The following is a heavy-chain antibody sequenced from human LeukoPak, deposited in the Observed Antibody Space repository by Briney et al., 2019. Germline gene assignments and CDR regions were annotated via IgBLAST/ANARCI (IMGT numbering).Heavy chain of an antibody. CDR3: AKVIVVVINYGMDV. D-gene: IGHD3-22*01. CDR1: GFTFSNYS. J-gene: IGHJ6*02. V-gene: IGHV3-48*01. Sequence: GGSLRLSCAASGFTFSNYSMNWVRQAPGKGLEWVSYISSSSSTIFYADSVKGRFTISRDNAENSLYLQMNSLRGEDTAVYYCAKVIVVVINYGMDVWGQGTTVTVSS. CDR2: ISSSSSTI.